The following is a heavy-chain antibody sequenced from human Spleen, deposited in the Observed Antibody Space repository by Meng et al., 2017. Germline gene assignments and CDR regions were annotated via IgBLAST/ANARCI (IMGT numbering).Heavy chain of an antibody. CDR2: ISSSGSTI. J-gene: IGHJ4*02. CDR1: GIIFSRYE. D-gene: IGHD1-26*01. Sequence: GESLKISCAASGIIFSRYEMNWVRQAPGKGLEWVSYISSSGSTISYADSVKGRFTISRDNAKNSLYLQMNSLRAEDTAVYYCARDVAGRGGYWGQGTLVTVSS. V-gene: IGHV3-48*03. CDR3: ARDVAGRGGY.